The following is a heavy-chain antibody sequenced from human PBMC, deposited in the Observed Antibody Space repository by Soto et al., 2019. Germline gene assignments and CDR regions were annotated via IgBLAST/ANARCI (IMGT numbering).Heavy chain of an antibody. Sequence: SETLSLTCTVSGGSISSGDYYWSWIRQPPGKGLEWIGYIYYSGSTYYNPSLKSRVTISVDTSKNQFSLKLSSVTAANPAVSYRARARWGPDYYYYVMDLWVQRTTVTVSS. D-gene: IGHD3-16*01. V-gene: IGHV4-30-4*01. CDR1: GGSISSGDYY. CDR3: ARARWGPDYYYYVMDL. CDR2: IYYSGST. J-gene: IGHJ6*02.